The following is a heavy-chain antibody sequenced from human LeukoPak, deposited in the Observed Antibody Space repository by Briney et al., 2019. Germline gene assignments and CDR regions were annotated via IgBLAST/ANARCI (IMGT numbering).Heavy chain of an antibody. Sequence: GGSLRLSCAASGFTFSSYAMSWVRQAPGKGLEWVSAISGSGGSTYYADSVKGRFTISRDNAKNSLYLQMNSLRAEDSAVYYCARELEEAFDIWGQGTMVTVSS. CDR1: GFTFSSYA. D-gene: IGHD3-3*01. CDR3: ARELEEAFDI. V-gene: IGHV3-23*01. CDR2: ISGSGGST. J-gene: IGHJ3*02.